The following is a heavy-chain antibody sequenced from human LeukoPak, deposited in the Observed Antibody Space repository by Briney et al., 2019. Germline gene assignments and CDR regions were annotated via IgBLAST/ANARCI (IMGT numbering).Heavy chain of an antibody. CDR1: GGSISSYY. CDR2: IYYSGST. V-gene: IGHV4-59*01. J-gene: IGHJ1*01. D-gene: IGHD4-17*01. Sequence: SETLSLTCTVSGGSISSYYWSWIRQPPGKGLEWIGYIYYSGSTNYNPSLKSRVTISVDTSKNQFSLKLSSVTAADTAVYYCAGGGYYGDYEYFQHWGQGTLVTVSS. CDR3: AGGGYYGDYEYFQH.